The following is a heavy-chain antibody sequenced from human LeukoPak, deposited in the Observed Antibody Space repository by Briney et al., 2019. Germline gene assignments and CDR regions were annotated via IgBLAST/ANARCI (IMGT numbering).Heavy chain of an antibody. D-gene: IGHD5-12*01. V-gene: IGHV4-59*01. J-gene: IGHJ6*02. CDR2: IYYSGST. CDR3: AWDVRGYSGYDYYGMDV. Sequence: SETLSLTCTVSGGSISSYYWSWIRQPPGKGLEWIGYIYYSGSTNYNPSLKSRVTISVDTSKNQFSLKLSSVTAADTAVYYCAWDVRGYSGYDYYGMDVWGQGTTVTVS. CDR1: GGSISSYY.